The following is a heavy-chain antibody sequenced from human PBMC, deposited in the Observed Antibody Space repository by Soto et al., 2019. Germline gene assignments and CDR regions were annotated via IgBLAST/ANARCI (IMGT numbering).Heavy chain of an antibody. J-gene: IGHJ4*02. CDR1: GFTFMNYP. CDR3: AKDANRWGVVVELGIYFDY. Sequence: GGSLRLSCAASGFTFMNYPFPGFRKPQGKALKWFPVLGGGSVSIDYPDSVKVRFTISRDNAKNSLYLQMNSLRAEDTALYYCAKDANRWGVVVELGIYFDYWGQGTLVTVSS. V-gene: IGHV3-9*01. CDR2: LGGGSVSI. D-gene: IGHD2-15*01.